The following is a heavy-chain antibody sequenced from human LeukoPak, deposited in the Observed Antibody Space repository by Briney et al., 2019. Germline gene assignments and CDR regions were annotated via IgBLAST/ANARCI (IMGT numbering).Heavy chain of an antibody. CDR1: GFTFSSYG. J-gene: IGHJ4*02. V-gene: IGHV3-30*18. CDR3: AKSYFDSNGYTFDY. Sequence: GGSLRLSCAASGFTFSSYGMHWVRQAPGKGLEWVAVISYDGSNKYYADSVKGRFTISRDNSKNTLYLQMSSLRAEDTAVYYCAKSYFDSNGYTFDYWGQGTLVTVSS. CDR2: ISYDGSNK. D-gene: IGHD3-22*01.